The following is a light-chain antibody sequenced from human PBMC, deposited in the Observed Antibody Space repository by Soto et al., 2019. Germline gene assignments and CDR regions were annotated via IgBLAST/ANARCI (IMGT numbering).Light chain of an antibody. Sequence: SVLTQPPSVAGAPGQRATISCTGSISNIGSDYDVHWYQQIPRTAPQLLIYGTNNRPSGVPDRVSGSKSDTSAALAITGLQAEDEADYYCLSYDSSVSGWVFGGGTKLTVL. CDR2: GTN. CDR3: LSYDSSVSGWV. CDR1: ISNIGSDYD. V-gene: IGLV1-40*01. J-gene: IGLJ3*02.